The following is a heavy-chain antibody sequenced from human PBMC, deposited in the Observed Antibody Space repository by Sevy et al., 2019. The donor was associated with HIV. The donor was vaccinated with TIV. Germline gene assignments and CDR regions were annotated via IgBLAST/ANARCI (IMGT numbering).Heavy chain of an antibody. Sequence: GGSLRLSCKPSGFTFTSYGMNWVRQAPGKGLEWISTIYGSGGVTYYADSVKGRFTISRDKSKNTLYLQMNSLRTEDTALYYCAGGRYDSSGSFDALDIWGQGTMVTVSS. CDR2: IYGSGGVT. CDR1: GFTFTSYG. CDR3: AGGRYDSSGSFDALDI. V-gene: IGHV3-23*01. J-gene: IGHJ3*02. D-gene: IGHD3-22*01.